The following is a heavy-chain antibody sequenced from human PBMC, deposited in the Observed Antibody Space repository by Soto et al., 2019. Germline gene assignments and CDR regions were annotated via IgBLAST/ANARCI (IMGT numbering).Heavy chain of an antibody. CDR1: GSTVSSHY. J-gene: IGHJ4*02. D-gene: IGHD5-12*01. V-gene: IGHV3-66*01. Sequence: EVQLVESGGGLVQPGGSLRLSCAASGSTVSSHYMSWVRQAPGKGLEWVSVIYSGGSTYYADAVKGRFTISRENSKNTLYLPMNSLRAEDTAVYYCANQRGGYDRDFDYWGQGTLVTVSS. CDR2: IYSGGST. CDR3: ANQRGGYDRDFDY.